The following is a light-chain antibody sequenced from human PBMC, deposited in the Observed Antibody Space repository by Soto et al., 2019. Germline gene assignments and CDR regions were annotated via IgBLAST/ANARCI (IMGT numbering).Light chain of an antibody. V-gene: IGKV2-28*01. Sequence: DLVLTQSPLSLPVTPGEPASISCKSSQSLLHSKGYECLDWYLQKPGQSPQLLISLGSIRASGVPDRFSGSGSGTEFALKISRVDAEDVGIYYCMQALQSPPTFGQGTKVEI. CDR3: MQALQSPPT. CDR1: QSLLHSKGYEC. J-gene: IGKJ1*01. CDR2: LGS.